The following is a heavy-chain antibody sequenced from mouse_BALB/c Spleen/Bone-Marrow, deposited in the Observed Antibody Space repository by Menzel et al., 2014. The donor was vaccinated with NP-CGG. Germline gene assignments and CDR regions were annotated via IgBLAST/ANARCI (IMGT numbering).Heavy chain of an antibody. V-gene: IGHV14-3*02. CDR2: IDPANGNT. D-gene: IGHD1-1*01. CDR1: GFNIKDTY. Sequence: EVQGVESGAELVKPGASVKLSCTASGFNIKDTYMHWVQQRPEQGLEWIGRIDPANGNTKYDPKFQGKATITADTSSNTAYLQLSSQTSEDTAVYYCAFYYYGSSLFAYWGQGTLVTVSA. CDR3: AFYYYGSSLFAY. J-gene: IGHJ3*01.